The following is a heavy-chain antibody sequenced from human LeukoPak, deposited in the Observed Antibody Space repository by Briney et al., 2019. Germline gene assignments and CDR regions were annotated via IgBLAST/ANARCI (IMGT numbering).Heavy chain of an antibody. V-gene: IGHV3-53*01. J-gene: IGHJ3*02. CDR2: SYTGGNS. CDR1: GFTISSTH. D-gene: IGHD3-22*01. CDR3: ARGGRGSAAVVAPRSFDI. Sequence: GGSLRLSCEASGFTISSTHMVWVRQAPGKGLEWVSVSYTGGNSYYAGSVQGRFIISRDISKNTLYLQMNNLRAEDSALYYCARGGRGSAAVVAPRSFDIWGQGTMVTVSS.